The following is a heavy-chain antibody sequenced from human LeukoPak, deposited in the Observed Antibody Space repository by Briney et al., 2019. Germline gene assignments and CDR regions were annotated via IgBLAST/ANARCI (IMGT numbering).Heavy chain of an antibody. CDR2: ISAYNGYT. V-gene: IGHV1-18*01. CDR3: ARVGTGARFFDF. J-gene: IGHJ4*02. D-gene: IGHD3/OR15-3a*01. Sequence: GASVKVSCKNSGYTFTTHDINWVRQAPAQGLEWMGRISAYNGYTNYGRRFQGRVTMTTDTSTNTAYMELRSLRSDDTAVYYCARVGTGARFFDFWGQGTRVTVSS. CDR1: GYTFTTHD.